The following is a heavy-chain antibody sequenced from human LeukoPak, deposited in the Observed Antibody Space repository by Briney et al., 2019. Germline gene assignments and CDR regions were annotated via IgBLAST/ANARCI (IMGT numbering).Heavy chain of an antibody. J-gene: IGHJ4*02. D-gene: IGHD5-18*01. CDR2: INPNSGGT. V-gene: IGHV1-2*02. CDR3: ARMDTAMVTPFDY. CDR1: GYTFTGYY. Sequence: ASVKVSCKASGYTFTGYYMHWVRQAPGQGLEWMGWINPNSGGTNYAQKFQGRVTMTRDTSISTAYMELSRLRSDDTAVYYCARMDTAMVTPFDYRGQGTLVTVSS.